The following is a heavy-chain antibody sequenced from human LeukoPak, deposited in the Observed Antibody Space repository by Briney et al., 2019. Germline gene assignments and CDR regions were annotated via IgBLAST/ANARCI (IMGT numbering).Heavy chain of an antibody. D-gene: IGHD1-26*01. CDR2: INTEGSST. J-gene: IGHJ3*02. CDR1: GFTLSTYW. CDR3: ARVIGWDEPFDI. Sequence: GGSLRLSCSASGFTLSTYWMHWVRQAPGKGLVWVSRINTEGSSTNYADSVKGRFTVSRDNAKNTLYLQMNSLRAEDTAVYYCARVIGWDEPFDIWGQGTMVTVSS. V-gene: IGHV3-74*01.